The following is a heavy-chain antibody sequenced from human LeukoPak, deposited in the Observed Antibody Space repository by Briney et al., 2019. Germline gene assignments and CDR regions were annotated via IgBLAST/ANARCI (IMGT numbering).Heavy chain of an antibody. J-gene: IGHJ4*01. CDR2: ISNDGTNK. V-gene: IGHV3-30*18. D-gene: IGHD2-2*01. CDR1: GFTSSSHG. CDR3: AKGCSGSTTCYLIED. Sequence: GGSLRLFCAASGFTSSSHGMHWVRQAPGKGLEWVAVISNDGTNKNYVDSVKGRFTISRDNSKNTLYLQMNSLRTEDAAMYYCAKGCSGSTTCYLIEDWGHGTLVTVSS.